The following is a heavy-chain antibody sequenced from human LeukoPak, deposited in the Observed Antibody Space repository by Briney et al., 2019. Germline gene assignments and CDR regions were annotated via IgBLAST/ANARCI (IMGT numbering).Heavy chain of an antibody. CDR3: TTDRGSGSRGYYYYYGMDV. V-gene: IGHV3-15*01. Sequence: GGSLRLSCAASGFTFSNAWMSWVRQAPGKGLERVSRIKSKTDGGTTDYAAPVKGRFTISRDDSKNTLYLQMNSLKTEDTAVYYCTTDRGSGSRGYYYYYGMDVWGQGTTVTVSS. D-gene: IGHD6-19*01. CDR2: IKSKTDGGTT. J-gene: IGHJ6*02. CDR1: GFTFSNAW.